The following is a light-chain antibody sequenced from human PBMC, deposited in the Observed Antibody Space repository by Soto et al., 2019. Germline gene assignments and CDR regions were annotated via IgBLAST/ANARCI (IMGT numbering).Light chain of an antibody. J-gene: IGKJ5*01. V-gene: IGKV3-20*01. CDR2: DSS. CDR1: QSLSSNF. Sequence: EIVLTQSPATLSLSPGERATLSCRASQSLSSNFLAWYQQKPGQPPRLLIYDSSTRATGFPDRFSGSGSGTDFTLTISRLEPEDFALYYCQQHDILPITFGQGTRLEIK. CDR3: QQHDILPIT.